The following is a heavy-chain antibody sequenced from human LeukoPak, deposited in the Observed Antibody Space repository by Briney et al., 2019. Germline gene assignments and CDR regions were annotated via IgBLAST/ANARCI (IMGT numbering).Heavy chain of an antibody. CDR3: ARGPSSIAARKGYFQH. Sequence: GASVKVSCKASGGTFRSYAISWVRQAPGQGLEWTGWINPNSGGTNYAQKFQGRVTMTRDTSISTAYMELSRLRSDDTAVYYCARGPSSIAARKGYFQHWGQGTLVTVSS. CDR2: INPNSGGT. J-gene: IGHJ1*01. V-gene: IGHV1-2*02. CDR1: GGTFRSYA. D-gene: IGHD6-6*01.